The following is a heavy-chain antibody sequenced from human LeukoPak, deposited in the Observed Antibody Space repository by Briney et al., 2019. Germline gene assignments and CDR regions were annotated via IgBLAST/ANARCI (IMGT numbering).Heavy chain of an antibody. CDR1: GGSFSGYY. CDR2: INHSGST. D-gene: IGHD3-9*01. V-gene: IGHV4-34*01. J-gene: IGHJ6*03. Sequence: SETLSLTCAVYGGSFSGYYWSWIRQPPGKGLEWIGEINHSGSTNYNPSLKSRVTISVDTSKNQFSLKLSSVTAADTAVYYCARGHLALWSFRGPYYMDVWGKGTTVTVSS. CDR3: ARGHLALWSFRGPYYMDV.